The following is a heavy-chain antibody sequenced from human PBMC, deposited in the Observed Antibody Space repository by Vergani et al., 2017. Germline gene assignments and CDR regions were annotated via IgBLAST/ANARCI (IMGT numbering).Heavy chain of an antibody. V-gene: IGHV3-9*01. Sequence: EVQLVESGGGLVQPGRSLRLSCAASGFTFDDYAMHWVRQAPGKGLEWVSGISWNSGSIGYADSVKGRFTISRYNAKNSLYLQMNSLRAEDTALYNCAKGLGLRYFDWLHHFDYWGQGTLVTVSS. CDR3: AKGLGLRYFDWLHHFDY. J-gene: IGHJ4*02. CDR2: ISWNSGSI. CDR1: GFTFDDYA. D-gene: IGHD3-9*01.